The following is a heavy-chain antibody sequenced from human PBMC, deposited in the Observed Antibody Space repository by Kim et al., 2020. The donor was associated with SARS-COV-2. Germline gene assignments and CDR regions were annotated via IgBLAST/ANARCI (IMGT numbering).Heavy chain of an antibody. J-gene: IGHJ4*02. CDR2: ISSSSSYI. D-gene: IGHD5-12*01. Sequence: GGSLRLSCAASGITFSSYSMNWVRQAPGKGLEWVSSISSSSSYIYYADSVKGRFTISRDNAKNSLYLQMNSLRAEDTAVYYCARPPGGRVATSRDYWGQGTLVTVSS. V-gene: IGHV3-21*01. CDR1: GITFSSYS. CDR3: ARPPGGRVATSRDY.